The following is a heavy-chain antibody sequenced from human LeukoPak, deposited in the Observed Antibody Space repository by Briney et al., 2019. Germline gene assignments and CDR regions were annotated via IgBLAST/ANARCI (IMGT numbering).Heavy chain of an antibody. J-gene: IGHJ4*02. CDR3: ARKRPNYFDY. V-gene: IGHV3-7*01. CDR1: GFTFSNYW. CDR2: INLDGSQK. Sequence: GGSLRLSCAASGFTFSNYWMAWVRQAPGKGPEWVADINLDGSQKYYVDSVKGRFTISRDNAENSLYLQMNSLRAEDTALYYCARKRPNYFDYWGQGILVTVSS.